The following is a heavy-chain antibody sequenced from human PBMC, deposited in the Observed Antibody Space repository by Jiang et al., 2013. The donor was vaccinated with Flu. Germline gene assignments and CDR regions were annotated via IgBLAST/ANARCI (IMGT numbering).Heavy chain of an antibody. Sequence: GLVKPSETLSLTCTVSGGSVSSGSYYWSWIRQPPGKGLEWIGYIYYSGSTNYNPSLKSRVTISVDTSKNQFSLKLSSVTAADTAVYYCARDGGNGLWNYGMDVWGQGTTVTVSS. CDR2: IYYSGST. V-gene: IGHV4-61*01. J-gene: IGHJ6*02. CDR3: ARDGGNGLWNYGMDV. CDR1: GGSVSSGSYY. D-gene: IGHD5-18*01.